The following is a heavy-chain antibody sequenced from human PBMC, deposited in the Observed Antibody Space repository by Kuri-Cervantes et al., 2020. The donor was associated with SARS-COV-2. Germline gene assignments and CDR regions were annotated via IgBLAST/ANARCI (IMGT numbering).Heavy chain of an antibody. V-gene: IGHV1-8*03. J-gene: IGHJ4*02. CDR1: GYTFTSYG. D-gene: IGHD3-22*01. CDR2: MNPNSGNT. Sequence: ASVKVSCKASGYTFTSYGISWVRQAPGQGLEWMGWMNPNSGNTGYAQKFQGGVTITRNTSISTAYMELSSLRSEDTAVYYCARGEVPYDADYWGQGTLVTVSS. CDR3: ARGEVPYDADY.